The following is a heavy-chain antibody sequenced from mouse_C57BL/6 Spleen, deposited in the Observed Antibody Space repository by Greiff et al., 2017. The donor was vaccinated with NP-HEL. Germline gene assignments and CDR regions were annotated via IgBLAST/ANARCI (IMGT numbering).Heavy chain of an antibody. CDR2: IHPNSGST. D-gene: IGHD1-1*01. CDR1: GYTFTSYW. J-gene: IGHJ2*01. CDR3: SSPYYYGVFDY. V-gene: IGHV1-64*01. Sequence: QVQLQQPGAELVKPGASVKLSCKASGYTFTSYWMPWVKQRPGQGLEWIGMIHPNSGSTNYNEKFKSKATLTVDKYSRTAYMQLRSLTSEDSAVYYGSSPYYYGVFDYWGQGTTLTVSS.